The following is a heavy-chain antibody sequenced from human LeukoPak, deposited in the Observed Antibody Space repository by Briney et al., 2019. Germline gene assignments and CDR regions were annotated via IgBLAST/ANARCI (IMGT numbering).Heavy chain of an antibody. CDR2: ISYDASNK. J-gene: IGHJ3*02. D-gene: IGHD5-12*01. Sequence: PGRSLRLSCAASGFTFSAFAMHWARQAPGKGLEWEAAISYDASNKYYAVSVRGRFTISRDNSRNTLFLQMNSLRADDTAVYYCARGTTDIVAEISDAFDIWGQGTVVTASS. V-gene: IGHV3-30-3*01. CDR1: GFTFSAFA. CDR3: ARGTTDIVAEISDAFDI.